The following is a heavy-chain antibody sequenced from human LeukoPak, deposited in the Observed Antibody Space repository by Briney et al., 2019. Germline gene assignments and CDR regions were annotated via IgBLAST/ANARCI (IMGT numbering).Heavy chain of an antibody. J-gene: IGHJ5*02. CDR1: GGSFSGYY. Sequence: SETLSLTCAVYGGSFSGYYWSWIRQPPGKGLEWIGEINHSGSTYYNPSLKSRVTISVDTSKNQFSLKLSSVTAADTAVYYCARDRTKFPDSSGWYPWFDPWGQGTLVTVSS. CDR2: INHSGST. D-gene: IGHD6-19*01. CDR3: ARDRTKFPDSSGWYPWFDP. V-gene: IGHV4-34*01.